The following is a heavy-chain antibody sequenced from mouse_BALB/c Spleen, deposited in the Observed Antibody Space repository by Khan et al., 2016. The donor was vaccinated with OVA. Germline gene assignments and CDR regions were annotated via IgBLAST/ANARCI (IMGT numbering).Heavy chain of an antibody. D-gene: IGHD2-12*01. CDR2: ISNGGDTT. Sequence: EVELVESGGGLVQPGGSLKLSCAASGFTFSSFTMSWVRQTPEKRLEWVAYISNGGDTTYYPDTVEGRFTISRDNAKNTLSLQMSSLKSEDTAMCYCARRDYRSWLAYWGQGTLVTVSA. CDR3: ARRDYRSWLAY. CDR1: GFTFSSFT. V-gene: IGHV5-12-2*01. J-gene: IGHJ3*01.